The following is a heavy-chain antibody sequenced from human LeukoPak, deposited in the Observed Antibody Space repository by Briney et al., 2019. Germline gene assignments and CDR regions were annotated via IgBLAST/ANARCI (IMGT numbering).Heavy chain of an antibody. CDR2: INHSGST. Sequence: SETLSLTCAVYGGSFSGYYWSWIRQPPGKGLEWIGEINHSGSTNYNPSLKSRVTISVDTSKNQFSLKLGSVTAADTAVYYCARRTYTSRRYYYYYMDVWGKGTTVTVSS. J-gene: IGHJ6*03. CDR3: ARRTYTSRRYYYYYMDV. CDR1: GGSFSGYY. V-gene: IGHV4-34*01. D-gene: IGHD6-13*01.